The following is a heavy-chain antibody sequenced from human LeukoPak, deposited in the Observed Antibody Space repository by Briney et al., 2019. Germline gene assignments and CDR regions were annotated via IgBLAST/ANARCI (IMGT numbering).Heavy chain of an antibody. CDR1: GGSISSYY. CDR3: ARFFWSGSKGLDY. D-gene: IGHD3-3*01. V-gene: IGHV4-59*08. J-gene: IGHJ4*02. Sequence: SETLSLTCTVSGGSISSYYWSCIRQPPGKGLEWIGYIYYSGSTIYNPSLKSRVTISVDTSKNQFSLKLSSVTAADTAVYYCARFFWSGSKGLDYWGQGTLVTVSS. CDR2: IYYSGST.